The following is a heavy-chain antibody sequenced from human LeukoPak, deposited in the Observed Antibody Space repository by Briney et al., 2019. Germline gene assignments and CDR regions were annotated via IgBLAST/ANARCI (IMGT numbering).Heavy chain of an antibody. J-gene: IGHJ4*02. D-gene: IGHD3-9*01. CDR1: GGSSSSGGYY. CDR2: IYYSGST. Sequence: SETLSLTCTVSGGSSSSGGYYWSWIRQHPGKGLEWIGYIYYSGSTYYDPSLKSRVTISVDTSKNQFSLKLSSVTAADTAVYYCARTGESGSVLRYFDWLPHFDYWGQGSLVTVSS. V-gene: IGHV4-31*03. CDR3: ARTGESGSVLRYFDWLPHFDY.